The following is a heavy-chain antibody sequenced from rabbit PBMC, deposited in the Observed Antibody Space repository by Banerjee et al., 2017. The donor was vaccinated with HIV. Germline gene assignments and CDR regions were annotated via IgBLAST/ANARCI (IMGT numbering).Heavy chain of an antibody. V-gene: IGHV1S40*01. CDR3: ARGVTGDGSAQDV. D-gene: IGHD5-1*01. J-gene: IGHJ6*01. CDR2: IGTGSIGST. Sequence: QSLEESGGDLVKPEGSLTLTCTASGFDLSNNYVMCWVRQAPGKGLEWIACIGTGSIGSTYYASWAKGRFTISKTSSTTVTLQMTSLTAADTATYFCARGVTGDGSAQDVWGPGTLVTVS. CDR1: GFDLSNNYV.